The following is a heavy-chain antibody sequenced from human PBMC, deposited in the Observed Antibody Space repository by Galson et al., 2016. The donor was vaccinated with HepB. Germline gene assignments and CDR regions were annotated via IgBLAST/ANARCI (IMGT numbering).Heavy chain of an antibody. Sequence: SLRLSCAASGFSFNVYDMNWVRQAPGQGLECVSFITATGTSTDYADSAKGRFTVSRDNSKNTLYLQLDHLRADDTAVYYCAREGRHLRTMLFDYWGQGSQVTVSS. CDR3: AREGRHLRTMLFDY. CDR1: GFSFNVYD. CDR2: ITATGTST. D-gene: IGHD1-7*01. V-gene: IGHV3-23*01. J-gene: IGHJ4*02.